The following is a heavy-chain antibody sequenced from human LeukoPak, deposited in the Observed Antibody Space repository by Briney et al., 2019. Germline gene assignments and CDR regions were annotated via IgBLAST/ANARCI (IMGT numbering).Heavy chain of an antibody. V-gene: IGHV4-39*01. D-gene: IGHD1-26*01. CDR2: IYYTGAT. J-gene: IGHJ4*02. CDR1: GGSIRSSSYY. Sequence: PSETLSLTCTVSGGSIRSSSYYWGWIRQPPGKGLEWIGCIYYTGATWYNPSLTSRVTISLDTSKKQLSLRLSSVTAADTAVYYCAGQGGSYPFDYWGQGTLVTVSS. CDR3: AGQGGSYPFDY.